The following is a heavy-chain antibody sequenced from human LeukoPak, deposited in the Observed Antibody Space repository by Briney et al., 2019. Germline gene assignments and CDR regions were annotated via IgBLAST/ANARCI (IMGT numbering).Heavy chain of an antibody. V-gene: IGHV1-18*01. CDR2: ISAYNGNT. CDR3: ARDRYCSGGSCYGSEWYFDL. Sequence: ASVKVCCKASGYTFTSYGITWVRQAPGQGLEWMGWISAYNGNTNYAQKLQGRVTMTTDTSTSTAYMELRSLRSDDTAVYYCARDRYCSGGSCYGSEWYFDLWGRGTLVTVSS. D-gene: IGHD2-15*01. J-gene: IGHJ2*01. CDR1: GYTFTSYG.